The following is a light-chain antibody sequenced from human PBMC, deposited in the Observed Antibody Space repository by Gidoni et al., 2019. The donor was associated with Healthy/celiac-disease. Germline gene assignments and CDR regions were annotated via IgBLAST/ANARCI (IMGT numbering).Light chain of an antibody. CDR3: QQYNSYSPWT. CDR2: KAS. Sequence: DIQMTQSPATLSASVGDRATIPCRASQSISSRLAWYQQKPGKAPKLLIYKASRLASGVPARFSGSGSGTEFTLTISSLQPDDFATYYCQQYNSYSPWTFGQGTKVEIK. J-gene: IGKJ1*01. V-gene: IGKV1-5*03. CDR1: QSISSR.